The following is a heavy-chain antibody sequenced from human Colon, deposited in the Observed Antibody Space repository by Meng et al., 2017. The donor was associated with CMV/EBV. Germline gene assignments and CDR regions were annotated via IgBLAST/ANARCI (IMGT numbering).Heavy chain of an antibody. Sequence: GESLKISCAASGFTFSNYSMARVRQAPGKGLEWVSSITTNSRYTYQPDSLKGRFTISRDNAKNSLYLQMNSLRAEDTAVYYCARDKSMIIFGTFDIWGQGTVVTVSS. CDR3: ARDKSMIIFGTFDI. CDR1: GFTFSNYS. CDR2: ITTNSRYT. V-gene: IGHV3-21*01. D-gene: IGHD3-22*01. J-gene: IGHJ3*02.